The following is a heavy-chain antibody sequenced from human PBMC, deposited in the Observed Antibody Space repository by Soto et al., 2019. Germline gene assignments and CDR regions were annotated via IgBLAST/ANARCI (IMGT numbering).Heavy chain of an antibody. V-gene: IGHV3-23*01. CDR3: AKFEGHPLEYWYLDF. CDR1: GFTFSDYD. J-gene: IGHJ2*01. D-gene: IGHD1-1*01. Sequence: EVQLLESGGGLVQPGGSPRLSCAASGFTFSDYDMGWVRQAPGKGLEWVSTIHGGGGATHYADSVKGRFTISRDDSKNTLYAQINSLRAEDTAVYYCAKFEGHPLEYWYLDFWGRGTLVTVSS. CDR2: IHGGGGAT.